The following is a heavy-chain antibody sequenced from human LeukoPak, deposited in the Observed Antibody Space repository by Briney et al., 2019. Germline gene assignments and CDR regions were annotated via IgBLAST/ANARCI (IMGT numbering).Heavy chain of an antibody. CDR1: GGSISSSSYY. Sequence: KPSETLSLTCTVSGGSISSSSYYWGWIRQPPGKGLEWIGSIYYSGSTYYNPSLKSRVTISVDTSKNQFSLKLSSVTAADTAVYYCAAPPYRHIVVGPPAIHYYYYMDVWGKGTTVTVSS. CDR3: AAPPYRHIVVGPPAIHYYYYMDV. CDR2: IYYSGST. J-gene: IGHJ6*03. D-gene: IGHD2-2*02. V-gene: IGHV4-39*01.